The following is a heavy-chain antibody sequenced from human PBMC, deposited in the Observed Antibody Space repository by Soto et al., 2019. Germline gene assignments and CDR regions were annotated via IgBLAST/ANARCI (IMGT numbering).Heavy chain of an antibody. CDR3: ARGSGYPRSSGYYFDY. D-gene: IGHD3-22*01. CDR2: INHSGST. CDR1: GGSVSGYY. J-gene: IGHJ4*01. V-gene: IGHV4-34*01. Sequence: SETLPLTCAGYGGSVSGYYWSGIRQPPGKGQEWIGEINHSGSTNYNPSLKSRVTISVDTSKDQFSLKLSSVTAADTAVYYFARGSGYPRSSGYYFDYWGQGSLVAVSS.